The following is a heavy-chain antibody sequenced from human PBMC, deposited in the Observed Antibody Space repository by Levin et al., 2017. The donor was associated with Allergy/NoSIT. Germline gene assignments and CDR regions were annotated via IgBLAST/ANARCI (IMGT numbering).Heavy chain of an antibody. CDR2: ISYDGSNK. Sequence: GGSLRLSCAASGFTFSSYGMHWVRQAPGKGLEWVAVISYDGSNKYYADSVKGRFTISRDNSKNTLYLQMNSLRAEDTAVYYCAKVGYSSSWYGYYFDYWGQGTLVTVSS. V-gene: IGHV3-30*18. CDR1: GFTFSSYG. J-gene: IGHJ4*02. D-gene: IGHD6-13*01. CDR3: AKVGYSSSWYGYYFDY.